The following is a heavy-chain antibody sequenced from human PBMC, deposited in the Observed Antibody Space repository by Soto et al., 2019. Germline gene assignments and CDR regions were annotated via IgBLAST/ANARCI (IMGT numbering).Heavy chain of an antibody. V-gene: IGHV3-23*01. D-gene: IGHD4-17*01. Sequence: GGSLRLSCAAPGFTFSSYAISWVRQAPGEGLEGVLAISGSGGSTYYSDSVKGRFTISRDNSKNTLYLQMNSLRAEDTAVYYCAKDGHTMTTVTIYWFDPWGQGTLVTVSS. CDR3: AKDGHTMTTVTIYWFDP. CDR1: GFTFSSYA. CDR2: ISGSGGST. J-gene: IGHJ5*02.